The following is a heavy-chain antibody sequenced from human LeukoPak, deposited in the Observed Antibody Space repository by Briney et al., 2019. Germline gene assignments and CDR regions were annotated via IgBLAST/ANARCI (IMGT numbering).Heavy chain of an antibody. Sequence: SGGSLRLSCAASGFTFSRSSMNWVRQAPGKGLEWVSYISSSGSTIYYADSVKGRFTISRDNAKNSLYLQMNSLRAEDTAVYYCAELGITMIGGVWGKGTTVTISS. CDR1: GFTFSRSS. CDR3: AELGITMIGGV. J-gene: IGHJ6*04. CDR2: ISSSGSTI. D-gene: IGHD3-10*02. V-gene: IGHV3-48*04.